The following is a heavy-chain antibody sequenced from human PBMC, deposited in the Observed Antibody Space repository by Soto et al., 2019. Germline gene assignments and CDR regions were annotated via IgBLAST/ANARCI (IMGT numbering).Heavy chain of an antibody. V-gene: IGHV3-74*01. Sequence: GGSLRLSCAASGFTFSSNWMHWVRQAPGKGLVWVSRINIDGTTTNYADSVKGRFTISRDNTKDTLYLQLNSLRADDTAVYYCVRYGGSQVLRPYFRAWGQGTQVTVSS. CDR3: VRYGGSQVLRPYFRA. D-gene: IGHD2-2*01. CDR2: INIDGTTT. CDR1: GFTFSSNW. J-gene: IGHJ4*02.